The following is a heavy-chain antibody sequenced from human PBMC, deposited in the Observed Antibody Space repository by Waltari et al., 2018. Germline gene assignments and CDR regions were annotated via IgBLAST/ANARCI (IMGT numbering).Heavy chain of an antibody. D-gene: IGHD3-10*01. CDR2: IYYSGST. J-gene: IGHJ4*02. CDR3: ARESYYGSGSPRESDY. V-gene: IGHV4-30-4*08. Sequence: QVQLQESGPGLVKPSQTLSLTCTVSGGSISSGDYYWSWIRQPPGKGLEWIGYIYYSGSTYYNPSLKSRVTISVYTSKNQFSLKLSSVTAADTAVYYCARESYYGSGSPRESDYWGQGTLVTVSS. CDR1: GGSISSGDYY.